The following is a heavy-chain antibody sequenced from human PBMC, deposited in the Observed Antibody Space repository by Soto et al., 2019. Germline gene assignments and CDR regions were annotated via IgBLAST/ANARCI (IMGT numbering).Heavy chain of an antibody. Sequence: LRLSCAASGFTFSSYAMSWVRQAPGKGLEWVSAISGSGGSTYYADSVKGRFTISRDNSKNTLYLQMKSLRAEDTAVYYCAKDLAGRALEWLGTDPVAGGMEVWGQGTKVTLSS. CDR2: ISGSGGST. V-gene: IGHV3-23*01. D-gene: IGHD3-3*01. J-gene: IGHJ6*02. CDR1: GFTFSSYA. CDR3: AKDLAGRALEWLGTDPVAGGMEV.